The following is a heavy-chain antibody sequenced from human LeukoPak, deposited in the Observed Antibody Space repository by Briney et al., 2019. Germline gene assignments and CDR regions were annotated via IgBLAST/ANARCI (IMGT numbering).Heavy chain of an antibody. Sequence: GGSLRLSCAASGFTFSSYWMHWVRHAPGKGLVWVSRINSDGSSTSYADSVKGRFTISRDNAKNTLYLQMNSLRAEDTAVYYCARVASLTSQEYCSGGSCYPHADYWGQGTLVTVSS. CDR2: INSDGSST. J-gene: IGHJ4*02. CDR1: GFTFSSYW. D-gene: IGHD2-15*01. V-gene: IGHV3-74*01. CDR3: ARVASLTSQEYCSGGSCYPHADY.